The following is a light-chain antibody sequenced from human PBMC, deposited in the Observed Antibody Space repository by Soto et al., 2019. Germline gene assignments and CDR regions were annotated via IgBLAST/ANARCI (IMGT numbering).Light chain of an antibody. CDR3: SSYTSSSTRV. J-gene: IGLJ2*01. Sequence: QSVLTQPASVSGSPGQSITISCTGTSRDVGSYNFVSWYQQHPGKAPKLMIYDVTNRPSGVSNRFSGSKSGNTASLTISGLQAEDEADYYCSSYTSSSTRVFGGGTKVTVL. V-gene: IGLV2-14*03. CDR1: SRDVGSYNF. CDR2: DVT.